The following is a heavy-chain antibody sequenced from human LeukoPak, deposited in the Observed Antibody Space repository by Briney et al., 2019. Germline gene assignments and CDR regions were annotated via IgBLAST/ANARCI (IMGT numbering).Heavy chain of an antibody. CDR2: ISGSGDST. CDR3: AKTLHYGHYGKFDY. J-gene: IGHJ4*02. D-gene: IGHD4-17*01. V-gene: IGHV3-23*01. CDR1: GYTFSSYA. Sequence: PGGSLRLSCAASGYTFSSYAMSWVRQAPGKGLEWVSAISGSGDSTYYADSVKGRFTISRDNSKNTLYLQMNSLRAEDTAVYYCAKTLHYGHYGKFDYWGQGTLVTVSS.